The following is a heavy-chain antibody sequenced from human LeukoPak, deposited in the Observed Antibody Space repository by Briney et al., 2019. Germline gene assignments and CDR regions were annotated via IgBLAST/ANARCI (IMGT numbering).Heavy chain of an antibody. J-gene: IGHJ5*02. V-gene: IGHV4-31*03. CDR3: ARVNTRNWFDP. D-gene: IGHD2-15*01. CDR1: GGSISSGGYY. Sequence: SQTLSLTCTVSGGSISSGGYYWSWIRQHPGKGLEWIGYIYYSGSTYCNPSLKSRVTISVDTSKNQFSLKLSSVTAADTAVYYCARVNTRNWFDPWGQGTLVTVSS. CDR2: IYYSGST.